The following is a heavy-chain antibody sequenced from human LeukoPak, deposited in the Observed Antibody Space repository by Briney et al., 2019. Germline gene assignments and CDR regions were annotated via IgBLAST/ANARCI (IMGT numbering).Heavy chain of an antibody. J-gene: IGHJ4*02. D-gene: IGHD6-13*01. CDR1: GFTFSSYA. V-gene: IGHV3-23*01. CDR2: ISGSGGST. CDR3: AKSIAAAGTQYYFDY. Sequence: GGPLRLSCAASGFTFSSYAMSWVRQAPGKGLEWVSAISGSGGSTYYADSVKGRFTISRDNSKNTLYLQMNSLRAEDTAVYYCAKSIAAAGTQYYFDYWGQGTLVTVSS.